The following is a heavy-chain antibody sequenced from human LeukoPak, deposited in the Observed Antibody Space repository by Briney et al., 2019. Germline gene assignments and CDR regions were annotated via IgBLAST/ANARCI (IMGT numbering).Heavy chain of an antibody. CDR1: GGSISRYY. D-gene: IGHD3-10*01. V-gene: IGHV4-4*09. Sequence: SETLSLTCTVSGGSISRYYWSWIRQPPGKGLEWIGYIYTSGSTNYNPSLKSRVTISVDTSKNQFSLKLSSVTAADTAVYYCARGRFGESQWGQGTLVTVSS. CDR3: ARGRFGESQ. J-gene: IGHJ4*02. CDR2: IYTSGST.